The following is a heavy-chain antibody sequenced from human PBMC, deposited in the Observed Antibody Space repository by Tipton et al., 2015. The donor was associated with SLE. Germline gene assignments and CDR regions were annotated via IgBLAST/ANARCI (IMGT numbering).Heavy chain of an antibody. D-gene: IGHD3-3*01. Sequence: SLRLSCVASGFTFSNYAMIWVRQAPGKGLEWISAITGSGDRTYYTDSVKGRFTISRDNSKNSLYLQMNALRAEDTAVYYCARSPVDYWNGYSAWGQGTLVAVSS. CDR2: ITGSGDRT. CDR1: GFTFSNYA. J-gene: IGHJ4*02. CDR3: ARSPVDYWNGYSA. V-gene: IGHV3-23*01.